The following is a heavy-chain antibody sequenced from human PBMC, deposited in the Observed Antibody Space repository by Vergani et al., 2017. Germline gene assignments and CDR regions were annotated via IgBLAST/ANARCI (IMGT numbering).Heavy chain of an antibody. Sequence: QVQLQESGPGLVKPSETLSLTCTVSGYSISSGYYWGWIRQPPGKVLEWIGSIYHSGSTYYNPSLKSRVTISIETSKNQFSLTLTSVTAADTAVYYCASDTHSGQRADRWGQGILVTVTS. D-gene: IGHD6-19*01. CDR2: IYHSGST. CDR1: GYSISSGYY. V-gene: IGHV4-38-2*02. CDR3: ASDTHSGQRADR. J-gene: IGHJ5*02.